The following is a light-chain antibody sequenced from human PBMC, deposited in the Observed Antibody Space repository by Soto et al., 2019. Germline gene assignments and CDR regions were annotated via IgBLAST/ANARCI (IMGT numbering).Light chain of an antibody. CDR3: QESHSIPRT. J-gene: IGKJ4*01. V-gene: IGKV1-39*01. CDR1: QTISHS. Sequence: DIQMTQSPSSLSASVGDRVNITCRASQTISHSVIWYQQKPGKAPIRLIYMTSNLHTGVPSRLSGSGSGTEYTITITSLQAEDFAMYFCQESHSIPRTFGGGTKV. CDR2: MTS.